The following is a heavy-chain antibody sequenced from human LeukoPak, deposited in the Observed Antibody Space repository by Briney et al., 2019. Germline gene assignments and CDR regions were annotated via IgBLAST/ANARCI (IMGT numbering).Heavy chain of an antibody. Sequence: SGPALVKPTQTLTLTCTFSGFSLSTSGMYVSWIRQPPGKALEWLALIDWDDDKYYSTSLKTRLTISKDTSKNQVVLTMTNMDPVDTATYYCARRTLGDYYYGMDVWGQGTTVTVSS. D-gene: IGHD3-16*01. V-gene: IGHV2-70*01. J-gene: IGHJ6*02. CDR3: ARRTLGDYYYGMDV. CDR1: GFSLSTSGMY. CDR2: IDWDDDK.